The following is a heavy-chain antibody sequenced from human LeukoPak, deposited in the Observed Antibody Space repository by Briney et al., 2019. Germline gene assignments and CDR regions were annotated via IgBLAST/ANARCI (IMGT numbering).Heavy chain of an antibody. Sequence: GGSLRLSCAASGFTFSSYAMSWVRQAPGKGLEWVSAISGSGGSTYYADSVKGRLTISRDNSKNTLYLQMNSLRAEDTAVYYCAKVGPVVVAATYYDYWGQGTLVTVSS. V-gene: IGHV3-23*01. CDR1: GFTFSSYA. CDR2: ISGSGGST. J-gene: IGHJ4*02. CDR3: AKVGPVVVAATYYDY. D-gene: IGHD2-15*01.